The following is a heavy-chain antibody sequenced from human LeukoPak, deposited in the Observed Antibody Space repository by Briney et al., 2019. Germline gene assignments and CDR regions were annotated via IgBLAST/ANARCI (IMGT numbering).Heavy chain of an antibody. D-gene: IGHD4/OR15-4a*01. J-gene: IGHJ6*03. CDR1: GFTFSDYY. CDR3: AKGGGATPYYYYMDV. CDR2: ISYVGSNK. V-gene: IGHV3-30*18. Sequence: GGSLRLSCAASGFTFSDYYMSWIRQAPGKGLEWVAVISYVGSNKYYADSVKGRFTISRDNSKNTLYLQMSSLRAEDTAVYYCAKGGGATPYYYYMDVWGKGTTVTVSS.